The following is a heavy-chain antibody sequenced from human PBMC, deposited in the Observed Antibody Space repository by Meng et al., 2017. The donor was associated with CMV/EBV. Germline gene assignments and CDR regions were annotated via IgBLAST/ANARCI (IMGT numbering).Heavy chain of an antibody. CDR2: INHSGST. J-gene: IGHJ3*02. CDR1: GGSFSGYY. V-gene: IGHV4-34*01. Sequence: SDTLSLTCAVYGGSFSGYYWSWIRQPPGKGLEWIGEINHSGSTNYNPSLKSRVTISVDTSKNQFSLKLSSVTAADTAVYYCAGKEGSYLSPHAFDIWGQGTMVTVSS. D-gene: IGHD1-26*01. CDR3: AGKEGSYLSPHAFDI.